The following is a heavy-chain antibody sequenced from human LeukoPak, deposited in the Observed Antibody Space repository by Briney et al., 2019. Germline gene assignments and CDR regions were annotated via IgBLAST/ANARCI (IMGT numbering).Heavy chain of an antibody. D-gene: IGHD3-3*01. CDR3: AREAYDFWSGYYNY. V-gene: IGHV4-59*12. CDR2: IYYSGST. CDR1: GGSISSYY. Sequence: PSETLSLTCTVSGGSISSYYWSWIRQPPGKGLGWIGYIYYSGSTNYNPSLKSRVTISVDTSKNQFSLKLSSVTAADTAVYYCAREAYDFWSGYYNYWGQGTLVTVSS. J-gene: IGHJ4*02.